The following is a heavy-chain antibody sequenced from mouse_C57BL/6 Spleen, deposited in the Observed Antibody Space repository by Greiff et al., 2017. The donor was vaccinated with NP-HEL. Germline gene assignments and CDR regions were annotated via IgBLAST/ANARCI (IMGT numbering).Heavy chain of an antibody. V-gene: IGHV1-55*01. J-gene: IGHJ3*01. CDR1: GYTFTSYW. CDR2: IYPGSGST. CDR3: ARRTYYSNYEEFAY. Sequence: VQLQQPGAELVKPGALVKMSCKASGYTFTSYWITWVKQRPGQGLEWIGDIYPGSGSTNYNEKFKSKATLTVDTSSSTAYMQLSSLTSEDSAVYYCARRTYYSNYEEFAYWGQGTLVTVSA. D-gene: IGHD2-5*01.